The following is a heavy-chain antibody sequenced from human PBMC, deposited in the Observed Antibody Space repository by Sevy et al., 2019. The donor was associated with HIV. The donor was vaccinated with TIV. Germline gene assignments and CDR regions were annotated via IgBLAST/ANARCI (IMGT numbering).Heavy chain of an antibody. V-gene: IGHV3-23*01. J-gene: IGHJ3*02. Sequence: GGSLRLSCAASGFPFSSYAMSWVRQAPGKGLEWVSAICGRGVSTYYADSVKGRFTISRDNSKNTLYLQMNSLRAEDTAVYYCAKDRAAMVGDAFDIWGQGTMVTVSS. CDR3: AKDRAAMVGDAFDI. CDR1: GFPFSSYA. D-gene: IGHD5-18*01. CDR2: ICGRGVST.